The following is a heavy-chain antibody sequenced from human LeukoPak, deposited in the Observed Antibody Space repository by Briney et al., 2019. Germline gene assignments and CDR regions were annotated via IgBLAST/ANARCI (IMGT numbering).Heavy chain of an antibody. V-gene: IGHV1-24*01. J-gene: IGHJ4*02. CDR1: GSSLSELS. Sequence: GASVKVSCTVSGSSLSELSLYWVRQAPGKGLDGMGGFDVIDSETFYAQKFQGRVTMTEDSSTDTAYMELRSLTSDDTALYYCAAGRPYSLLDYWGQGTLVTVSS. CDR2: FDVIDSET. D-gene: IGHD5-18*01. CDR3: AAGRPYSLLDY.